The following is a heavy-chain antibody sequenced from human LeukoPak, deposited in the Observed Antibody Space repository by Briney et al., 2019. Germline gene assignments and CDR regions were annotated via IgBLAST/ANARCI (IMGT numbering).Heavy chain of an antibody. CDR2: ISAYNGNT. D-gene: IGHD3-16*02. CDR3: ARNMITFGGVIVMPFDY. Sequence: ASVKVSCKASGYTFTSYGISWVRQAPGQGLEWMGWISAYNGNTNYAQKLQGRVTMTTDTSTSTACVELRSLRSDDTAVYYCARNMITFGGVIVMPFDYWGQGTLVTVSS. V-gene: IGHV1-18*01. CDR1: GYTFTSYG. J-gene: IGHJ4*02.